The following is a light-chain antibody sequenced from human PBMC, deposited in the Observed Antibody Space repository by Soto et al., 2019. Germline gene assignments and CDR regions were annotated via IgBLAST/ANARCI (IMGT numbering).Light chain of an antibody. V-gene: IGKV1-5*01. CDR3: QQYNSFST. CDR1: QSISSW. J-gene: IGKJ1*01. CDR2: DAS. Sequence: DIQMTQSPSTLSASVGDRVTITCRASQSISSWLAWYQQKPGKAPKLLIYDASSLESGVPSRFSSSGSGTEFTLTISSLQPDDSATYHCQQYNSFSTFGQGTKVDIK.